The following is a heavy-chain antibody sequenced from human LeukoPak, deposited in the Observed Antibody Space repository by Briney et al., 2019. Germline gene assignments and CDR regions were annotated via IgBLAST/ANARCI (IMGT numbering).Heavy chain of an antibody. CDR3: AKDPFDPEVDYYYGMDV. V-gene: IGHV3-23*01. D-gene: IGHD3-9*01. J-gene: IGHJ6*02. CDR1: GFTFSSYA. CDR2: IPSSGPVT. Sequence: GGSLRLSCAASGFTFSSYAMSWVRQAPGKGLEWVSGIPSSGPVTYYADSVKGRFTISRDNSKNTLYLQMNSLTAEDTGVYYCAKDPFDPEVDYYYGMDVWGQGTTVTVSS.